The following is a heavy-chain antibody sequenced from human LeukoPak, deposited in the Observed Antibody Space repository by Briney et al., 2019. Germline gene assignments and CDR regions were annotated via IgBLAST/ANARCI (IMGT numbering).Heavy chain of an antibody. Sequence: ASVKVSCKASGYTFTSYDINWVRQASGQGLEWMGWMNPNSGNTGYAQKFQGRVTMTRDTSISTAYMELSRLRSDDTAVYYCARDAAYCGGDCYSDYWGQGTLVTVSS. CDR2: MNPNSGNT. V-gene: IGHV1-8*01. J-gene: IGHJ4*02. CDR1: GYTFTSYD. CDR3: ARDAAYCGGDCYSDY. D-gene: IGHD2-21*02.